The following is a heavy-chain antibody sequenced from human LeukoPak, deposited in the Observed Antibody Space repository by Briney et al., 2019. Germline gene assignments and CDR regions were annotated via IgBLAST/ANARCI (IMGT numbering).Heavy chain of an antibody. CDR3: ARNDSSGYFDY. D-gene: IGHD3-22*01. Sequence: SETLSLTCAVYGGSFSGYYWSWIRQPPGKGLEWIGEINHSGSTNYNPSLKSRVTISVDTSKNQVSLKLSSVTAADTAVYYCARNDSSGYFDYWGQGTLVTVSS. V-gene: IGHV4-34*01. J-gene: IGHJ4*02. CDR2: INHSGST. CDR1: GGSFSGYY.